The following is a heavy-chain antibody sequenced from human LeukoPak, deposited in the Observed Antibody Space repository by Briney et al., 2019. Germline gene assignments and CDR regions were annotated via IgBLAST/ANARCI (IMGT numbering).Heavy chain of an antibody. CDR2: MNPNSGNT. D-gene: IGHD2-15*01. V-gene: IGHV1-8*03. Sequence: GASVKVSCKASGYTFTNYDINWVRQATGQGLEWMGWMNPNSGNTDYAQKFQGRVTITRNTSISTAYVELSSLRSEDTAVYYCASSLSSGGSCCDDALDIWGQGTMVSVSS. J-gene: IGHJ3*02. CDR1: GYTFTNYD. CDR3: ASSLSSGGSCCDDALDI.